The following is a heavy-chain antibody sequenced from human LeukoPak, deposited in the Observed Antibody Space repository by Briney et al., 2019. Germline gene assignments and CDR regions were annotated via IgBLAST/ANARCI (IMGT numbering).Heavy chain of an antibody. Sequence: ASVKVSCKASGYTFTGYYMHWVRQAPGQGLEWMGWINPNSGGTNYAQKFQGRVTMTRDTSISTAYMELSRLRSDDTAVYYCAREPPRITIFGVVNYYFDYWGQGTLVTVSS. CDR3: AREPPRITIFGVVNYYFDY. CDR2: INPNSGGT. CDR1: GYTFTGYY. V-gene: IGHV1-2*02. D-gene: IGHD3-3*01. J-gene: IGHJ4*02.